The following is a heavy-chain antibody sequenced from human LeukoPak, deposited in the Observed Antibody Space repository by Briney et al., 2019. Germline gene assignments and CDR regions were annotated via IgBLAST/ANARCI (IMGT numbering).Heavy chain of an antibody. CDR1: GFIASSNH. Sequence: GGSLRLSCAASGFIASSNHKSWVRQAPGKGLEWVSVSYSGGGTFHADSVKGRFTMSRDHSRSTVYLQMNRLRPEDTAVYYCARDLGPMDVWGKGTTVTVSS. D-gene: IGHD7-27*01. CDR2: SYSGGGT. V-gene: IGHV3-53*05. CDR3: ARDLGPMDV. J-gene: IGHJ6*04.